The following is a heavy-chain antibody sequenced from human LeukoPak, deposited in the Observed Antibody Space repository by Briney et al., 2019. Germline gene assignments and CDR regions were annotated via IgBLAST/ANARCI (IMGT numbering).Heavy chain of an antibody. Sequence: SETLSLTCTVSGGSISSYYWSWIRQLPGKELEWIGYIYYSGSTNYNPSLKSRVTISIDTSKNQFSLKVTSVTAADAAVYYCARRRGWQFDPWGQGTLVTVSS. V-gene: IGHV4-59*01. CDR1: GGSISSYY. J-gene: IGHJ5*02. CDR2: IYYSGST. CDR3: ARRRGWQFDP. D-gene: IGHD6-19*01.